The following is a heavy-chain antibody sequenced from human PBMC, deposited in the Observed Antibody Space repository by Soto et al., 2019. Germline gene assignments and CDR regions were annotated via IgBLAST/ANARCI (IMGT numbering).Heavy chain of an antibody. J-gene: IGHJ6*02. CDR3: ARGGYGDFYYYYGMDV. CDR2: ISAYNGNT. D-gene: IGHD4-17*01. V-gene: IGHV1-18*01. CDR1: GYTFTSYG. Sequence: GASVKVSCKASGYTFTSYGISWVRQAPGQGLEWMGWISAYNGNTNYAQKLQGRVTMTTDTSTSTAYMELRSLRSDDTAVYYCARGGYGDFYYYYGMDVWGQGTTVTVSS.